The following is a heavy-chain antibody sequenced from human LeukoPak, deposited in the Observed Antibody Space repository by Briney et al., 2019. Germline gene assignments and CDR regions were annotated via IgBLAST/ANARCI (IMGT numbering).Heavy chain of an antibody. J-gene: IGHJ6*03. D-gene: IGHD5-12*01. CDR3: ASGSGYDYLYYYYMDV. V-gene: IGHV4-4*09. CDR2: IYTSGST. Sequence: SETLSLTCTVSGGSISSYYWSWFRQPPGKGLEWIGYIYTSGSTNYNPSLKSRVTISVDTSKNQFSLKLSSVTAADTAVYYCASGSGYDYLYYYYMDVWGKGTTVTVSS. CDR1: GGSISSYY.